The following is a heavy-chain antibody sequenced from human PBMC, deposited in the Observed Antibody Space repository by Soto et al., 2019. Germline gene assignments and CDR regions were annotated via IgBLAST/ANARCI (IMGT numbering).Heavy chain of an antibody. V-gene: IGHV3-15*07. CDR1: GFDFANVW. J-gene: IGHJ4*02. D-gene: IGHD3-16*01. CDR3: TSTLMDF. Sequence: EVQLLQSGGGFVKPGQSLRLSCETSGFDFANVWMNWVRQTPGKGLEWVGHIKDKADGGSADYAASVKVRFVISRDDSKGIVYLDMNSLRTEDTSIYSCTSTLMDFWGQGTPVTVSS. CDR2: IKDKADGGSA.